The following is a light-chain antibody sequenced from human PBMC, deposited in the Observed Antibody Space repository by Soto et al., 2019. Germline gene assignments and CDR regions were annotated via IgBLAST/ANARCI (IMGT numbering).Light chain of an antibody. J-gene: IGKJ5*01. V-gene: IGKV1-39*01. CDR2: AAS. CDR3: QQSYSTPIT. CDR1: QTIDTY. Sequence: DIQMTQSPSSLSASVGDRVTITCRASQTIDTYVNWYQQKEGKAPKLLIYAASSLQSGVPSRFSGSGSGTDSTLTISSLQPEDFATYYCQQSYSTPITFGQGTRLEI.